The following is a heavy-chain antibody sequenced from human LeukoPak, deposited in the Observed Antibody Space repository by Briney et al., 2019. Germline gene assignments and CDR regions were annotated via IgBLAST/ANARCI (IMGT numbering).Heavy chain of an antibody. CDR3: ARGGYDSSGLTEYFQH. J-gene: IGHJ1*01. Sequence: PSETLSLTCTVSGGSISSYYWSWIRQPPGKGLDWIGYIYYSGSTNYNPSLKSRVTISVDTSKNQFSLKLSSVTAADTAVYYCARGGYDSSGLTEYFQHWGQGTLVTVSS. CDR2: IYYSGST. V-gene: IGHV4-59*01. D-gene: IGHD3-22*01. CDR1: GGSISSYY.